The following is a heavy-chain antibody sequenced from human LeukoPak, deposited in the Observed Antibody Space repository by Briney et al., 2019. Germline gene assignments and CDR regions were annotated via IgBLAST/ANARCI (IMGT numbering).Heavy chain of an antibody. V-gene: IGHV4-59*01. D-gene: IGHD7-27*01. CDR1: GGSISSYY. Sequence: PSATLSLTCTVSGGSISSYYWSWIRQPPGKGLEWIGYISYSGNTNYNPSLKSRVTISADTSKNQFSLKMSSVTAADTAVYFCARLRNWGWDFDSWGQGTLVTVSS. CDR2: ISYSGNT. J-gene: IGHJ4*02. CDR3: ARLRNWGWDFDS.